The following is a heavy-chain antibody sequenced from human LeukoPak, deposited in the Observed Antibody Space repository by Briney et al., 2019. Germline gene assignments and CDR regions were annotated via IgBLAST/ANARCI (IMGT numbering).Heavy chain of an antibody. D-gene: IGHD3-10*01. Sequence: SETLSLTCTVSGGSISSYYWSWIRQPPGKGLEWIGYIYYSGSTNYNPSLKSRVSISVDTSKNQFSLKPSSVTAADTAVYYCARDNYYGSGLDYWGQGTLVTVSS. J-gene: IGHJ4*02. CDR3: ARDNYYGSGLDY. V-gene: IGHV4-59*01. CDR1: GGSISSYY. CDR2: IYYSGST.